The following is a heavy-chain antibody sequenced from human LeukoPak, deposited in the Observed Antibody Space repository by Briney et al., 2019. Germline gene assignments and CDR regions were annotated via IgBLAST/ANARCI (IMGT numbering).Heavy chain of an antibody. Sequence: ASVKVSCKASGYTFTKFGINWVRQAPGQGLEWMGWISTYNGNTNYAQKFQGRVTMTTDTSTTTAYMQLRSLRSDDTAVYYCATQSPACDYWGQGTPVAVSS. CDR1: GYTFTKFG. V-gene: IGHV1-18*01. J-gene: IGHJ4*02. CDR3: ATQSPACDY. CDR2: ISTYNGNT.